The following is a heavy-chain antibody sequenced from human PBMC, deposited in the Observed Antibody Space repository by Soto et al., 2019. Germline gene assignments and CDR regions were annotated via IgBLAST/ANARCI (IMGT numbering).Heavy chain of an antibody. D-gene: IGHD4-17*01. CDR1: GGSISSGDYY. CDR3: ARGRGYGGNWFDP. Sequence: PSETLSLTCTVSGGSISSGDYYWSWIRQPPGKGLEWIGYIYYSGSTYYNPSLKSRVTISVDTSKNQFSLKLSSVTAADTAVYYCARGRGYGGNWFDPWGQGTLVTVSS. CDR2: IYYSGST. V-gene: IGHV4-30-4*01. J-gene: IGHJ5*02.